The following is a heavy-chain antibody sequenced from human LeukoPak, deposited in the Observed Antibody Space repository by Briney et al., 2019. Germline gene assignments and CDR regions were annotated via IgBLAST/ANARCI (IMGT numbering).Heavy chain of an antibody. Sequence: GGSLRLSCAASGFTFSGSAMHWVRQASGKGLEWVGRIRSKANSYATACAASVKGRFTISRDDSKNTAYLQMNSLKTEDTAVYYCTRYGSGSPNFDYWGQGTLVTVSS. CDR3: TRYGSGSPNFDY. J-gene: IGHJ4*02. V-gene: IGHV3-73*01. CDR2: IRSKANSYAT. CDR1: GFTFSGSA. D-gene: IGHD3-10*01.